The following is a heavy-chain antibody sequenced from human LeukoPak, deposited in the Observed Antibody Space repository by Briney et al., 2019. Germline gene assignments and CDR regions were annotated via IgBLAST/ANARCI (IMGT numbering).Heavy chain of an antibody. V-gene: IGHV4-59*01. J-gene: IGHJ3*02. CDR2: IYYSGST. Sequence: SETLSLTCTVSGVSISSYYWSWIRQPPGKGLEWIGYIYYSGSTNYNPSLKSRVTISVDTSKNQFSLKLSSVTAADTAVYYCARGSRYSHDAFDIWGRGTMVTVSS. CDR3: ARGSRYSHDAFDI. D-gene: IGHD3-9*01. CDR1: GVSISSYY.